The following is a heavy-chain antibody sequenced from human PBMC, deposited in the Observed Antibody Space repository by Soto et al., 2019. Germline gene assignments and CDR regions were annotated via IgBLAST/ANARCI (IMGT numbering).Heavy chain of an antibody. J-gene: IGHJ4*02. D-gene: IGHD2-2*02. Sequence: SVKVSCKVSGSRFSNYVISWVRQAPGHGLEWLGRIIPIFSSTKYAQSFQGRVTITADKSTSTASLELSSLRSDDTAVYYCAREGRGKKAGYNGLVSLGYWGQGTLVTVSS. V-gene: IGHV1-69*06. CDR1: GSRFSNYV. CDR3: AREGRGKKAGYNGLVSLGY. CDR2: IIPIFSST.